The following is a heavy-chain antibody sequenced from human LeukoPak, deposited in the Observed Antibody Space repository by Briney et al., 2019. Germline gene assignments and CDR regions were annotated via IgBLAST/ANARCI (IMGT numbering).Heavy chain of an antibody. CDR2: ISGSGSGGST. Sequence: GGSLRLYFAASGFTFSSSAMSWVRQAPGKGLEWVSSISGSGSGGSTYYADSVKGRFTISRDNSKNTLYLQMNSLRADDTAVYYCAKGGLVHRFDPWGQGTLVTVSS. J-gene: IGHJ5*02. V-gene: IGHV3-23*01. CDR1: GFTFSSSA. CDR3: AKGGLVHRFDP.